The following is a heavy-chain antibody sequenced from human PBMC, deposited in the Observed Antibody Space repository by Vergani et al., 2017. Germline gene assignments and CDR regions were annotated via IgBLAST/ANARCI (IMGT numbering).Heavy chain of an antibody. CDR1: DVTFSNYA. Sequence: EVQLLESGGGLVQPGGSLRLTCAASDVTFSNYAMNWVRQAQGKGLEWVSYISSSSSTIYYADPVKGRFTISRDNAKNSLYLQMNSLRAEDTAVYYCARGLRDYGDYLFWYFDLWGRGTLVAVSS. V-gene: IGHV3-48*01. CDR2: ISSSSSTI. CDR3: ARGLRDYGDYLFWYFDL. D-gene: IGHD4-17*01. J-gene: IGHJ2*01.